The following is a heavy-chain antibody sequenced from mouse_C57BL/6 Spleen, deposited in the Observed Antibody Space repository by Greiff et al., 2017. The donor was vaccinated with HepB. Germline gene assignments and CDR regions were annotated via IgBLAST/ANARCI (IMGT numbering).Heavy chain of an antibody. J-gene: IGHJ4*01. CDR2: IDPETGGT. CDR1: GYTFTDYE. D-gene: IGHD2-3*01. CDR3: TRLDDGYPYYAMDY. V-gene: IGHV1-15*01. Sequence: QVQLKQSGAELVRPGASVTLSCKASGYTFTDYEMHWVKQTPVHGLEWIGAIDPETGGTAYNQKFKGKAILTADHSSSTAYLELSSLTSEDSAVYYCTRLDDGYPYYAMDYWGQGTSVTVSS.